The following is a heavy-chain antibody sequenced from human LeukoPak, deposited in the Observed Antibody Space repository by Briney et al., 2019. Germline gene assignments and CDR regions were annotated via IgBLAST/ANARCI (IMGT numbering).Heavy chain of an antibody. CDR1: NYSISSGYY. CDR3: ARVRGYSYGSYYYYYYMDV. J-gene: IGHJ6*03. Sequence: SETLSLTCTVSNYSISSGYYWGWIRQPPGKGLEWIGTIYHSGSTYYDPSLKSRVNISVDTPKNQFSLKLSSVTAADTAVYYCARVRGYSYGSYYYYYYMDVWGKGTTVTVSS. CDR2: IYHSGST. V-gene: IGHV4-38-2*02. D-gene: IGHD5-18*01.